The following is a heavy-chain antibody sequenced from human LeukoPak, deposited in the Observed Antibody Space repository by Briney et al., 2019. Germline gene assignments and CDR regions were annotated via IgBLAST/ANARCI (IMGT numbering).Heavy chain of an antibody. D-gene: IGHD4-17*01. Sequence: ASVKVSCKASGYTFTSYAMNWVRQAPGQGLEWMGWINTNTGNPTYAQGFTGRFVFSLDTSVSTAYLQISSLKAEDTAVYYCARDDYGDYTLTYYYYGMDVWGRGTTVTVSS. CDR1: GYTFTSYA. V-gene: IGHV7-4-1*02. CDR3: ARDDYGDYTLTYYYYGMDV. J-gene: IGHJ6*02. CDR2: INTNTGNP.